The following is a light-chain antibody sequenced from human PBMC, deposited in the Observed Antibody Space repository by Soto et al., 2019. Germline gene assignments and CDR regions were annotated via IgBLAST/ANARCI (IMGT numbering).Light chain of an antibody. CDR2: GAS. V-gene: IGKV3-15*01. J-gene: IGKJ1*01. CDR3: QQYNNWPRA. CDR1: QSVSSN. Sequence: EIVMTQSPATLSVSPGERATLSCRASQSVSSNLAWYQQKPGQAPRLLIYGASTRATGIPARFSGSGSGTDVTLTISSLQSEDFAVYYWQQYNNWPRAFGQGDKVEIK.